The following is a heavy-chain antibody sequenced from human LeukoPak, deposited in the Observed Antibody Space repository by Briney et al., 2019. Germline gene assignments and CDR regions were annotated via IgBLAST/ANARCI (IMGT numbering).Heavy chain of an antibody. Sequence: SVKVSCKASGGTFRSYAFTWVRQAPGQGLEWMGGIIPVFGIANYAQKFQGRVTITADESTSTAYMELSSLISEDTAVYYCAAPQSRISSYYYVMDVWGQGTTVTVSS. CDR2: IIPVFGIA. CDR3: AAPQSRISSYYYVMDV. D-gene: IGHD2-15*01. J-gene: IGHJ6*02. V-gene: IGHV1-69*13. CDR1: GGTFRSYA.